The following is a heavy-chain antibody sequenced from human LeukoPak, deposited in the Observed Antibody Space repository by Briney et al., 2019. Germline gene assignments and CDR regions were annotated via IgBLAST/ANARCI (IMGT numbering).Heavy chain of an antibody. D-gene: IGHD6-13*01. CDR1: GGSINTYY. J-gene: IGHJ4*02. V-gene: IGHV4-59*01. Sequence: SETLSLTCTVSGGSINTYYWSWIRQPPGKGLEWIGYIYYSGSTNYNPSLKSRVTISVDTSKNQFSLKLSSVTAADTAVYYCARGKIAAAGRGFDYWGQGTLVTVSS. CDR3: ARGKIAAAGRGFDY. CDR2: IYYSGST.